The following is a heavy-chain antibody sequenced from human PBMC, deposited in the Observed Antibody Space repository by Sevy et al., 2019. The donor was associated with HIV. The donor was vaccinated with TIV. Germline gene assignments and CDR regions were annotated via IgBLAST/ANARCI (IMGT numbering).Heavy chain of an antibody. CDR1: GYTFISYG. Sequence: ASVKVSCKASGYTFISYGISWVRQAPGQGPEWMGWISAHNGNTNYAQKLQGRVTMTTDTSTSTAYMELRSLRSDDTAVYYCARDLGGYYDSSGYYPIDHWGQGTLVTVSS. V-gene: IGHV1-18*01. CDR2: ISAHNGNT. J-gene: IGHJ4*02. CDR3: ARDLGGYYDSSGYYPIDH. D-gene: IGHD3-22*01.